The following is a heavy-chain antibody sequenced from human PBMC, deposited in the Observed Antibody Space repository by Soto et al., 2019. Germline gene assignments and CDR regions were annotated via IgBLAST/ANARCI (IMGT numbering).Heavy chain of an antibody. J-gene: IGHJ4*02. CDR3: ARSMPHYDFWSGYPDY. CDR1: GYTFTGYY. Sequence: ASVKVSCKASGYTFTGYYMHWVRQAPGQGLEWMGWINPNSGGTNYAQKFQGRVTMTRDTSISTAYMALSRLRSDDTAVYYCARSMPHYDFWSGYPDYWGQGTLVTVSS. CDR2: INPNSGGT. D-gene: IGHD3-3*01. V-gene: IGHV1-2*02.